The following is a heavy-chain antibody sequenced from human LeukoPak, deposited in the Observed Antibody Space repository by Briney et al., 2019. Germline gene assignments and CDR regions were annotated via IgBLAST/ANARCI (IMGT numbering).Heavy chain of an antibody. Sequence: PGGSLRLSCAASGFTGSHNYMSWVRQAPGKGLEWVSATHSSGGTYYADSVKGRFTISRDTSKNTLYLQINSLSVEDTAVYYCIVFGDLNHWGQGTLVTVSS. V-gene: IGHV3-53*01. CDR1: GFTGSHNY. CDR3: IVFGDLNH. D-gene: IGHD4-17*01. CDR2: THSSGGT. J-gene: IGHJ5*02.